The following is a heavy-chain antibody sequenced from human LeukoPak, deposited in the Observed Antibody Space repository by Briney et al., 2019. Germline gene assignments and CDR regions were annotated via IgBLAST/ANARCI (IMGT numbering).Heavy chain of an antibody. CDR1: GFTFSYYW. Sequence: GGSLRLSCVASGFTFSYYWMQWVRQAPGKGLVWVSRINSDGSSTTYADSVKGRFIISRDNAKNTVYLQMNSLRAEDTAVYYCARGSQWLDYYMDVWGKGTTVTVSS. CDR2: INSDGSST. D-gene: IGHD6-19*01. V-gene: IGHV3-74*01. J-gene: IGHJ6*03. CDR3: ARGSQWLDYYMDV.